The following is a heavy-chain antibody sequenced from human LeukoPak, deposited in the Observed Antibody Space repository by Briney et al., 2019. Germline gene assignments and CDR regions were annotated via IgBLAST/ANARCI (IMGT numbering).Heavy chain of an antibody. CDR3: ARRGPPRTLLRGVKSGWFDP. J-gene: IGHJ5*02. CDR1: GGSFSGYY. CDR2: INHSRST. D-gene: IGHD3-10*01. Sequence: SETLSLTCAVYGGSFSGYYWSWIRQPPGKGLEWIGEINHSRSTNYNPSLKSRVTISVDTSKNQFSLKLSSVTAADTAVYYCARRGPPRTLLRGVKSGWFDPWGQGTLVTVSS. V-gene: IGHV4-34*01.